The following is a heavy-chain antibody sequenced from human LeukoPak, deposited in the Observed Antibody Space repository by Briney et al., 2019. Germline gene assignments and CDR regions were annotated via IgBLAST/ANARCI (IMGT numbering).Heavy chain of an antibody. D-gene: IGHD5-18*01. CDR1: GGSLNSYY. J-gene: IGHJ4*02. V-gene: IGHV4-59*01. CDR3: ARAQRYSYGYFDY. CDR2: ISYSGTA. Sequence: PSETLSLTCTVSGGSLNSYYWSWIRQPPGQRLEWIAYISYSGTASYNPSLKSRVTILVDTSKKQFSLKLSSVTAADTAVYYCARAQRYSYGYFDYWGQGSLVTVSS.